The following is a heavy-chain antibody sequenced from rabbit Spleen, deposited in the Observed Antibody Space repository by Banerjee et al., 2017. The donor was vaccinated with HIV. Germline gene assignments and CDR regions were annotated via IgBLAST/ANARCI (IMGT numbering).Heavy chain of an antibody. Sequence: QEQLVESGGCLVQPGGSLKLSCKASGFDFSTYGVNWVRQAPGKGLEWIGYIDPVFGIAVYASWVNGRFTISRDNAQNTLYLQLNSLTAADTATYFCVREVYHILGLWGPGTLVTVS. J-gene: IGHJ4*01. CDR3: VREVYHILGL. V-gene: IGHV1S47*01. CDR1: GFDFSTYG. D-gene: IGHD1-1*01. CDR2: IDPVFGIA.